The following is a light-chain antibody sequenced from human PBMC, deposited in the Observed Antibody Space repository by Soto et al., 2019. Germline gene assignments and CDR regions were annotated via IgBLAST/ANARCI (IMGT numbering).Light chain of an antibody. CDR1: QDMKNY. V-gene: IGKV1-33*01. J-gene: IGKJ2*02. Sequence: IPMTQSPSSLSTSVGDRVTITCQASQDMKNYLIWYQQKPGKAPKLLIYDASTLGTGVSSRFSGSGSGTHFTLTISSLQPEDIATYYCQQFDSVPCTFGQGTKLEMK. CDR2: DAS. CDR3: QQFDSVPCT.